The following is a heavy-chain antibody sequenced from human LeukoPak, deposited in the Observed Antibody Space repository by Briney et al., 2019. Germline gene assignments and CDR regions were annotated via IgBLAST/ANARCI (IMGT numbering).Heavy chain of an antibody. Sequence: GGSLRLSCAASGFTFSSYGMHWVRQAPGKGLEWVAVISYDGSNKYYADSVKGRFTISRDNSKNTLYLQMNSLRAEDTAVYYCARVPVGVGSGSYWGNWFDPWGQGTLVTVSS. D-gene: IGHD3-10*01. CDR3: ARVPVGVGSGSYWGNWFDP. CDR1: GFTFSSYG. J-gene: IGHJ5*02. CDR2: ISYDGSNK. V-gene: IGHV3-30*03.